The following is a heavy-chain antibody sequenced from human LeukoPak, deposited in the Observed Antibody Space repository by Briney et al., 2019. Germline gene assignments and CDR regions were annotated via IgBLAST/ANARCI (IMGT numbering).Heavy chain of an antibody. J-gene: IGHJ3*02. CDR2: IYYSGST. Sequence: SETLSLTCTVSGGSISSGGYYWSWIRQHPGKGLEWIGYIYYSGSTNYNPSLKSRVTISVDTPKNQFSLKLSSVTAADTAVYYCARAYSGSDAFDIWGQGTMVTVSS. D-gene: IGHD1-26*01. CDR1: GGSISSGGYY. CDR3: ARAYSGSDAFDI. V-gene: IGHV4-61*08.